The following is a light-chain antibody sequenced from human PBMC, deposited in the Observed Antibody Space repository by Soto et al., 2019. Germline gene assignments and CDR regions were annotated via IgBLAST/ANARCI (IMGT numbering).Light chain of an antibody. CDR1: SSDVGGHNS. CDR2: DVS. J-gene: IGLJ3*02. CDR3: CSYAGSYSWV. Sequence: QSALTQPASVSGSPGQSITISCTGTSSDVGGHNSVAWYQHNPGKAPKLMIYDVSNRPSGVSSRFSGSKSGNTASLTISGLQAEDEADYYCCSYAGSYSWVFGGGTQLTVL. V-gene: IGLV2-14*01.